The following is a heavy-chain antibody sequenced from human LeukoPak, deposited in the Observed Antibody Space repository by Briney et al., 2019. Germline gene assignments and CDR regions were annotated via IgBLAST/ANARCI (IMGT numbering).Heavy chain of an antibody. V-gene: IGHV1-24*01. CDR1: GYTLTELS. J-gene: IGHJ6*02. CDR3: ATDSGYYDVYGMDV. D-gene: IGHD3-3*01. Sequence: ASVKVSCKVSGYTLTELSMHWVRQAPGKGLERMGGFDPEDGETIYAQKFQGRVTMTEDTSTDTAYMELSSLRSEDTAVYYCATDSGYYDVYGMDVWGQGTTVTVSS. CDR2: FDPEDGET.